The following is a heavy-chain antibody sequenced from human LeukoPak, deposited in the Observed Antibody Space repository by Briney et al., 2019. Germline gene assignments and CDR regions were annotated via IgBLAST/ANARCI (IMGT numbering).Heavy chain of an antibody. V-gene: IGHV3-48*03. Sequence: PGGSLRLSCAASGFIFSSSEMNWVRQAPGKGLEWVSDSSSSGSSGSTIDYAHSVKGRFTISRNNAKNSLYLKMNSLRADDTAVYYCARVMIGTVNWFDPWGQGTLVTVSS. J-gene: IGHJ5*02. CDR1: GFIFSSSE. CDR3: ARVMIGTVNWFDP. CDR2: SSSSGSSGSTI. D-gene: IGHD3-22*01.